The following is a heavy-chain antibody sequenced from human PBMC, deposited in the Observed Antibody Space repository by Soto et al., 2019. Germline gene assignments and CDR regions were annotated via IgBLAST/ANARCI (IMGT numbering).Heavy chain of an antibody. Sequence: VQLQESGPRLVRPSETLSLSCTVSGGSISGYYWNWIRQPPGRGLEWIGYISHTGNTNYNPSLKRRVSISVDTSKHQVSLNLRAVTAEDTARYYCARDSAVGSSKRGFEYWGQGTLVTVSS. CDR1: GGSISGYY. D-gene: IGHD2-2*01. V-gene: IGHV4-59*01. J-gene: IGHJ4*02. CDR2: ISHTGNT. CDR3: ARDSAVGSSKRGFEY.